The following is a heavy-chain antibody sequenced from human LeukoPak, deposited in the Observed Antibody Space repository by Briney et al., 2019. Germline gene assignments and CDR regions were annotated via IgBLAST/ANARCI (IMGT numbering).Heavy chain of an antibody. D-gene: IGHD3-3*01. V-gene: IGHV3-23*01. CDR2: ISPSGNNT. CDR3: AGVGGCHWFGP. Sequence: TGGSLRLSCAASGFTFSSYDMNWVRQAPGRGLEWVSSISPSGNNTYYGDSVKGRFTISRDNSKNTVYLQMNNMRVDDTAVYYCAGVGGCHWFGPWGQGTPVTVSS. CDR1: GFTFSSYD. J-gene: IGHJ5*02.